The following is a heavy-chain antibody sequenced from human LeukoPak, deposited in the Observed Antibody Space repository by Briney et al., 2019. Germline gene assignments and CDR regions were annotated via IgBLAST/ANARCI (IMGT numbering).Heavy chain of an antibody. J-gene: IGHJ4*02. Sequence: EASVKVSCKASGGTFSSYAISWVRQAPGQGLQWMGGIIPKIDTTNYAQQFQGRITITADDPTSTAYMELRSLSSDDTAVYFCASTPGFCTTEVCYKGRYFDFWAREPWSPSPQ. CDR2: IIPKIDTT. D-gene: IGHD2-8*01. CDR1: GGTFSSYA. CDR3: ASTPGFCTTEVCYKGRYFDF. V-gene: IGHV1-69*13.